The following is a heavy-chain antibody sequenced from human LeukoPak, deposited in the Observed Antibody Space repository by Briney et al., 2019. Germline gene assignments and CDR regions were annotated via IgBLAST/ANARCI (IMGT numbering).Heavy chain of an antibody. Sequence: GGSLRFSCAASGFTFSSYGMHWVRQAPGKGLEWVAVISYDGSNKYYADSVKGRFTISRDNSKNTLYLQMNSLRAEDTAVYYCAKDPGDYYDSSGSFDYWGQGTLVTVSS. D-gene: IGHD3-22*01. CDR3: AKDPGDYYDSSGSFDY. J-gene: IGHJ4*02. CDR1: GFTFSSYG. CDR2: ISYDGSNK. V-gene: IGHV3-30*18.